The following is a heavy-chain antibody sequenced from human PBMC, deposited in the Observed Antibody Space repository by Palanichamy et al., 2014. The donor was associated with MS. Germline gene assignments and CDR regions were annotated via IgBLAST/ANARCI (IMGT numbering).Heavy chain of an antibody. Sequence: EVQLLESGGGLVQPGGSLRLSCAASGFIFSSYSMGWVRQAPGKGLEWVSVISGSGDTAFYADSVKGRFTISRDNAKNTVYLQMNNLRPEDTATYYCAKRATIFGLVVIQSYYYFDYWGQGTLVTVSS. CDR2: ISGSGDTA. CDR1: GFIFSSYS. D-gene: IGHD3-3*01. V-gene: IGHV3-23*01. CDR3: AKRATIFGLVVIQSYYYFDY. J-gene: IGHJ4*02.